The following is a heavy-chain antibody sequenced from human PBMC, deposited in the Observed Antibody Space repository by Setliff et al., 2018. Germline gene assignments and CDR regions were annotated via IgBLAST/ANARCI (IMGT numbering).Heavy chain of an antibody. Sequence: PGGSLRLSCAASGFTFSDYSMNWVCQAPGKGLEWVSDISSSSSTIYYADSVKGRFTISRDNAKNSVYLQMNSLRAEDTAVYYCARDILGSFSYWGQGTLVTVSS. CDR2: ISSSSSTI. V-gene: IGHV3-48*01. D-gene: IGHD2-15*01. J-gene: IGHJ4*02. CDR3: ARDILGSFSY. CDR1: GFTFSDYS.